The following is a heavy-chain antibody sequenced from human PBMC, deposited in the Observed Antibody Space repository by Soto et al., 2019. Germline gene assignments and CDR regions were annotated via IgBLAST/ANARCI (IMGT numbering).Heavy chain of an antibody. Sequence: PGGSLRLSCAASGFTFSSAWMNWVRQAPGKGLEWVGRIKSKTDGGTTDYAAPVKGRFTISRDDSKNTLYLQMDSLKTEDTAVYYCTTVDDYVWGSYRYPAPYFDYWGQGTLVTVSS. CDR1: GFTFSSAW. J-gene: IGHJ4*02. D-gene: IGHD3-16*02. CDR2: IKSKTDGGTT. V-gene: IGHV3-15*07. CDR3: TTVDDYVWGSYRYPAPYFDY.